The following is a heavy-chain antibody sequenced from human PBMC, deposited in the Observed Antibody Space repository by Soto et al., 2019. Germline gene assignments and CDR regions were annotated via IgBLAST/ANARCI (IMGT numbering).Heavy chain of an antibody. CDR1: GGSISSGGYY. J-gene: IGHJ5*02. D-gene: IGHD5-12*01. CDR3: ARGSGYGLNNWFDP. V-gene: IGHV4-31*03. Sequence: SETLSLTCTVSGGSISSGGYYWSWIRQHPGKGLEWIGYIYYSGSTYYNPSLKSRVTISVDTSKNQFSLKLSSVTAADTAVYYCARGSGYGLNNWFDPWGQGTLVTVSS. CDR2: IYYSGST.